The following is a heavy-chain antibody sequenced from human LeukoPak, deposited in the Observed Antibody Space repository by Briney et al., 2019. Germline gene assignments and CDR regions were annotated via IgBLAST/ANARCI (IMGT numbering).Heavy chain of an antibody. CDR1: GFSFSVYW. D-gene: IGHD2-15*01. CDR3: AREYEGYCSGGSCFRGTYNWFDP. J-gene: IGHJ5*02. Sequence: GGSLRLSCAASGFSFSVYWMHWVRQAPGKGPVWVSRIKTDGSITDYADFVKGRFTISRDNAKNTLYLQMNSLRAEDTAVYYCAREYEGYCSGGSCFRGTYNWFDPWGQGTLVTVSS. V-gene: IGHV3-74*01. CDR2: IKTDGSIT.